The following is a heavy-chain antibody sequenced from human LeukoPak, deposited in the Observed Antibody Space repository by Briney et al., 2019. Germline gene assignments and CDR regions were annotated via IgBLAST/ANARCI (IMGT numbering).Heavy chain of an antibody. CDR1: GGSISSGGYY. CDR3: ARGGGPYRPLDY. Sequence: TSETLSLTCTVSGGSISSGGYYWSWIRQHPGKGLEWIGEINHTGSTNYNPSLKSRVTISVDTSENHISLQLTSVTAADTAVYYCARGGGPYRPLDYSGQGTLVTVSS. V-gene: IGHV4-61*03. J-gene: IGHJ4*02. CDR2: INHTGST.